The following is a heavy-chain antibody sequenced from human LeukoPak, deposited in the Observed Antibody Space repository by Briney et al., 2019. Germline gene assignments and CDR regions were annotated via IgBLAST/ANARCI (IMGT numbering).Heavy chain of an antibody. CDR3: ARDPSGYGDNWFDP. V-gene: IGHV1-2*02. CDR1: GYTFTGYY. D-gene: IGHD5-12*01. J-gene: IGHJ5*02. CDR2: INPDSGGT. Sequence: ASVKVSCKASGYTFTGYYMHWVRQAPGQGLEWMGWINPDSGGTNYAQKFQGRVTMTRDTSISTAYMELSRLRFDDTAVYYCARDPSGYGDNWFDPWGQGTLVTVSS.